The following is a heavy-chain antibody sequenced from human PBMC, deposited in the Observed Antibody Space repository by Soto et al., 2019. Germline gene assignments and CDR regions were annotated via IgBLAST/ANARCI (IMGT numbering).Heavy chain of an antibody. CDR2: IYYSGST. J-gene: IGHJ5*02. D-gene: IGHD3-10*01. CDR3: ARDLTYYYGAGSYTDHQNGFDP. CDR1: DGTIRSRGYY. V-gene: IGHV4-30-4*01. Sequence: TSETLSLTCTVADGTIRSRGYYCSRIRQPPGKGLEWIGYIYYSGSTYYNPSLKSRVTISVDTSKNQFSLKPSSVTAADTAVYYCARDLTYYYGAGSYTDHQNGFDPWGQGTLVTVSS.